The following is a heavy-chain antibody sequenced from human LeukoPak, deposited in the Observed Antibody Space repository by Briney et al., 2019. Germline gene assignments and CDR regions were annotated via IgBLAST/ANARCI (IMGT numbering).Heavy chain of an antibody. V-gene: IGHV3-30*02. J-gene: IGHJ4*02. CDR1: GFTFSTYG. CDR3: AKDLPAAYFDY. Sequence: GESLRLSCVASGFTFSTYGMHWVRQAPGKGLEWVAFIRSDGSIKYYPDSVKGRFTISRDNSKNTLYLQMSSLRIEDTAVYYCAKDLPAAYFDYWGQGTLVTVSS. CDR2: IRSDGSIK. D-gene: IGHD2-15*01.